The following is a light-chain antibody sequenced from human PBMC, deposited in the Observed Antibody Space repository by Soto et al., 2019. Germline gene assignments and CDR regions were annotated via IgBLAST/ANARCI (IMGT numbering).Light chain of an antibody. CDR1: QSISTY. V-gene: IGKV1-39*01. J-gene: IGKJ1*01. CDR3: QQSYSTPPWT. Sequence: DIQMTQSPSSLSASVGDRVTITCRASQSISTYLNFYHQKSGLAXXXXIXAASSLQSGVPSRFSGSGSGTDFTLTISSLQPEDFATYYCQQSYSTPPWTFGQGTKVDIK. CDR2: AAS.